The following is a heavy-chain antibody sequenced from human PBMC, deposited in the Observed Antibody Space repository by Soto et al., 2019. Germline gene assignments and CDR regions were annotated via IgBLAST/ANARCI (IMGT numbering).Heavy chain of an antibody. D-gene: IGHD4-17*01. Sequence: QVQLVQSGAEVKKPGSSVKVSCKASGGTFSSYAISWVRQAPGQGLEWMGGIIPIFGTANYAQKVQGRVTLTADESMSPAYMELSSLRSEDTAVYYCARDSGGTTVAFGMDVWGQGTTVTVSS. J-gene: IGHJ6*02. CDR3: ARDSGGTTVAFGMDV. V-gene: IGHV1-69*01. CDR2: IIPIFGTA. CDR1: GGTFSSYA.